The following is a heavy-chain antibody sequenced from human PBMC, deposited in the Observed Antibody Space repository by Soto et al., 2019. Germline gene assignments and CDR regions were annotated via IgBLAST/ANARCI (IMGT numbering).Heavy chain of an antibody. J-gene: IGHJ4*02. CDR1: GFVFRNFG. D-gene: IGHD1-26*01. V-gene: IGHV3-30*03. CDR2: ISGDGNDK. Sequence: QVQLVESGGGVVQPGRSLRLSCAASGFVFRNFGMHWVRRGPGKGLEWVATISGDGNDKYYPDSMKGRFTISRDNFNNTLYLQLNGLRPEDTDVYHCVQGASRAQQPLDSWGQGVLVTVSS. CDR3: VQGASRAQQPLDS.